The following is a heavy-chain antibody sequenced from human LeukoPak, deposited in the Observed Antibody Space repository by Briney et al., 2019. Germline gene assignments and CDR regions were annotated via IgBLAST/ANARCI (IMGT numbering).Heavy chain of an antibody. CDR3: ARDRVLNYYDSSGYYDY. CDR2: ISYDGSNK. V-gene: IGHV3-30-3*01. CDR1: GFTFSSYA. Sequence: GRSLRLSCAASGFTFSSYAMHWVRQAPGKGLEWVAVISYDGSNKYYADSVKGRFTISRDNSKNTLYLQMNSLRAEDTAVYYCARDRVLNYYDSSGYYDYWGQGTLVTVSS. D-gene: IGHD3-22*01. J-gene: IGHJ4*02.